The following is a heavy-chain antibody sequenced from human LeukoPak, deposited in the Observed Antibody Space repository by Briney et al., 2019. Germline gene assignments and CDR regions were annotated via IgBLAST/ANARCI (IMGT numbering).Heavy chain of an antibody. CDR3: AKETVAAPPIDY. D-gene: IGHD6-19*01. CDR2: ISGSAYST. V-gene: IGHV3-23*01. J-gene: IGHJ4*02. CDR1: GFTFSSYA. Sequence: GGSLRLSCAASGFTFSSYAMSWVRQAPGKGLEWVSAISGSAYSTYYADSVKGRFTISRDNSMNTLYLQMNSLRAEDTAVYYCAKETVAAPPIDYWGQGTLVTVSS.